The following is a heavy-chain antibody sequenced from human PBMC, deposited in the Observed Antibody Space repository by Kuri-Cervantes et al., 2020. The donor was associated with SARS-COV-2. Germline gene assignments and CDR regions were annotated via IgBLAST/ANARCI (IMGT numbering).Heavy chain of an antibody. CDR1: GYTFTSYY. J-gene: IGHJ6*03. CDR3: AKGFWSGYSHYYCYYMDV. V-gene: IGHV1-46*01. CDR2: INPSGGST. D-gene: IGHD3-3*01. Sequence: ASVKVSCKASGYTFTSYYMHWVRQAPGQGLEWMGIINPSGGSTSYAQKFQGRVTMTRDTSTSTVYMELSSLRSEDTAVYYCAKGFWSGYSHYYCYYMDVWGKGTTVTVSS.